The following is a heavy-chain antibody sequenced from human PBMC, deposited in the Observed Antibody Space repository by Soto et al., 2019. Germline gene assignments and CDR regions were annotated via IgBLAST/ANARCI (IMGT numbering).Heavy chain of an antibody. D-gene: IGHD6-13*01. CDR3: ARYSNNWFQTEGMDV. V-gene: IGHV4-4*07. Sequence: SETLSLTCTVSVDSITTYYWSWIRQPAGKGLEWIGRIDTSGNTNYNPSLKSRVTMSVDTSKKQFSLKLTSVTAADTAVYYCARYSNNWFQTEGMDVWGQGATVTV. CDR1: VDSITTYY. J-gene: IGHJ6*02. CDR2: IDTSGNT.